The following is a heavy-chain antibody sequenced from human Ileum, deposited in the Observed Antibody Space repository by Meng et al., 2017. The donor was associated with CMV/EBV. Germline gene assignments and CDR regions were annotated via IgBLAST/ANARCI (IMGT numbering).Heavy chain of an antibody. Sequence: QLQVSGPGLVKPSQTLTLTCTVSGGSITSGNYYWSWIRQPPGRGLEWIGYIYYSGSPYYKPSLKSRVTISLDTSKNQFSLNLRSVTATDSAVYYCVRQVVAASFDYWGQGALVTVSS. CDR1: GGSITSGNYY. J-gene: IGHJ4*02. D-gene: IGHD2-15*01. V-gene: IGHV4-30-4*08. CDR3: VRQVVAASFDY. CDR2: IYYSGSP.